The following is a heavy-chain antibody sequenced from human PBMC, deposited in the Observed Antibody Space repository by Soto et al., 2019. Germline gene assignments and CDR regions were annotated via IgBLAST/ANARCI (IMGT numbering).Heavy chain of an antibody. J-gene: IGHJ4*02. CDR2: IWPRDSDT. V-gene: IGHV5-51*01. CDR1: GYTFYTSW. Sequence: XESLKISCHASGYTFYTSWIGWVRQVPGKGLEWMGIIWPRDSDTKYNPSFEGQVTISADKSISTAYLQWSSLKASDSAIYYCARHPVDTDIRWGQGDRVTVSS. CDR3: ARHPVDTDIR. D-gene: IGHD5-18*01.